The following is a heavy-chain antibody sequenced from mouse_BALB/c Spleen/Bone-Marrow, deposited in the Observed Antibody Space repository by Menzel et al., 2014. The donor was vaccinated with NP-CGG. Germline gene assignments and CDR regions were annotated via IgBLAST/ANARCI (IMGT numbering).Heavy chain of an antibody. CDR2: IRNKANGYTT. CDR1: GFTFTDYY. J-gene: IGHJ2*01. D-gene: IGHD1-1*02. V-gene: IGHV7-3*02. Sequence: EVKLMESGGGLIQPGGSLRLSCATSGFTFTDYYMNWVRQPPGKALEWLGFIRNKANGYTTEYSASVKGRFTISRDNSQGILYLQMNTLRAEDSATYYCARDKGGILFDYWGQGTTLTVSS. CDR3: ARDKGGILFDY.